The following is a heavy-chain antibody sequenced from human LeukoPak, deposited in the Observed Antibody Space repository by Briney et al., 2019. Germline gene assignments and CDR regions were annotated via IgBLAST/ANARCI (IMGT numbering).Heavy chain of an antibody. V-gene: IGHV4-4*07. Sequence: SETLSLTCSVSGASISAYHWSWIRQPAGKGLEWIGRIYSSGRTDYIPSLKSRLTMSVDTSKNQFSLKLNSVTAADTAVYYCARDYSYPDYWGQGTLVTVSS. D-gene: IGHD5-18*01. CDR2: IYSSGRT. CDR3: ARDYSYPDY. CDR1: GASISAYH. J-gene: IGHJ4*02.